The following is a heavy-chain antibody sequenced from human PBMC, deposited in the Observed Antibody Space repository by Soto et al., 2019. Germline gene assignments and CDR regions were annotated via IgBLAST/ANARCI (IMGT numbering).Heavy chain of an antibody. Sequence: PGGSLRLSCAASGSTLSSYAMSWVRQAPGKGLEWVSAISGGGGSTYYADSVKGRFTISRDNSKNTLYLQMNSLRAEDTAVYYCAKGSNYDYVWGTYRRGIFFDYWGQGALVTVSS. D-gene: IGHD3-16*02. J-gene: IGHJ4*02. CDR1: GSTLSSYA. CDR2: ISGGGGST. CDR3: AKGSNYDYVWGTYRRGIFFDY. V-gene: IGHV3-23*01.